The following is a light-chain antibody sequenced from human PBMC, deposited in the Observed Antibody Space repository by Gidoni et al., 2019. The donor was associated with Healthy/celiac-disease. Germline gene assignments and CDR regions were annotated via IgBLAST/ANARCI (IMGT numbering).Light chain of an antibody. V-gene: IGKV3-20*01. J-gene: IGKJ1*01. Sequence: DIVFTQSPGTLSLSPGERATLSCRASQSVSSSYLAWYQQKPGQAPRLLIYGASSRATGIPDRFSGSGSGTDFTITISRLEPEDCAVYYCQQYGSSQWTFGQGTKVEIK. CDR2: GAS. CDR1: QSVSSSY. CDR3: QQYGSSQWT.